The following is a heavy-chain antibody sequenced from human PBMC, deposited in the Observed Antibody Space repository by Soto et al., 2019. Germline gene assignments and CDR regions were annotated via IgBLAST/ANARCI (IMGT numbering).Heavy chain of an antibody. CDR2: ISGSGGRK. D-gene: IGHD2-21*01. CDR3: AKAMIASTLADFFDY. V-gene: IGHV3-23*01. Sequence: EVQLLESGGGLIQPGGSLRLSCEASGFTFSNYGLTWVRLAPGKGLEWVSTISGSGGRKFYADPVKGRLTISRDNSKITLYLQMKSLRAEDTAVYYCAKAMIASTLADFFDYCGQGTVVTVSS. J-gene: IGHJ4*02. CDR1: GFTFSNYG.